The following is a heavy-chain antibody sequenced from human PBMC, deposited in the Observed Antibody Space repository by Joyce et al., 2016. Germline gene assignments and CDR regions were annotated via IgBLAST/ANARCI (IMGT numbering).Heavy chain of an antibody. CDR3: ARQTSGWYTSAFDI. J-gene: IGHJ3*02. CDR1: GYSFTSYW. Sequence: EVQLVQSGAEVKKPGESLKISCKGSGYSFTSYWIGWVRQTPGKGLEWMGIISPGDSDTRYSPSFQGQVTISADKSTSTTSLQWSSVKAADTAMYFCARQTSGWYTSAFDIWGQGTRVTVSS. V-gene: IGHV5-51*01. CDR2: ISPGDSDT. D-gene: IGHD6-19*01.